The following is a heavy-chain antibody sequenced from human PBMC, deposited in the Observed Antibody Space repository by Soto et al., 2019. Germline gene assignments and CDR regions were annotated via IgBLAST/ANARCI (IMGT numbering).Heavy chain of an antibody. J-gene: IGHJ5*02. CDR2: INHSGST. D-gene: IGHD2-2*01. V-gene: IGHV4-34*08. Sequence: SETLCLTCAVDGGTCRGYCWRWIRQPPGKGLEWIGEINHSGSTNYNPSLKSRVTISVDTSKDQFSLKLSSVTAADTAVYYCAIIWAIVEDPAATRYGWFAPRRQGTLVPVTS. CDR1: GGTCRGYC. CDR3: AIIWAIVEDPAATRYGWFAP.